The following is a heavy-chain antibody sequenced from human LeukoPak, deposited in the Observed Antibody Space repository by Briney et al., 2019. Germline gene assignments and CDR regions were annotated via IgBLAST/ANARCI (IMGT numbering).Heavy chain of an antibody. V-gene: IGHV3-23*01. CDR1: GFTFSSYA. CDR2: ISAGGGGT. J-gene: IGHJ4*02. D-gene: IGHD6-19*01. Sequence: PGGSLTLSCAASGFTFSSYAMNCVRQAPGKGLEWVSLISAGGGGTYYADSVKGRFTISRDNSKNTLYLQINSLRAEDTALYYCAKKGSGWYGFDYWGQGTLVTVSS. CDR3: AKKGSGWYGFDY.